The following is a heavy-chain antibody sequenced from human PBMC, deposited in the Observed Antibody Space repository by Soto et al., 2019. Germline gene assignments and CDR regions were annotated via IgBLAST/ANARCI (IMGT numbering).Heavy chain of an antibody. V-gene: IGHV4-30-4*01. Sequence: SETLSLTCAVSGGSISSGAYYWSWIRQPPGEGLEWIGFISYSGTTSCSPSLKSRVAISLDTSKNQFSLSLSSVTAADTAVYYCARGRGYSYGLDPWGQGTLVTVSS. D-gene: IGHD5-18*01. CDR1: GGSISSGAYY. CDR2: ISYSGTT. CDR3: ARGRGYSYGLDP. J-gene: IGHJ5*02.